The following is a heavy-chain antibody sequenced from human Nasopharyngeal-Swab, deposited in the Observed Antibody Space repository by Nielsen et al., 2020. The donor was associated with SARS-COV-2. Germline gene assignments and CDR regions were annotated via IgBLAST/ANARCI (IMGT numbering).Heavy chain of an antibody. CDR1: GFTFSSYA. V-gene: IGHV3-21*05. CDR2: ISSSSSYT. J-gene: IGHJ4*02. Sequence: GGFLRLSCAASGFTFSSYAMSWVRQAPGKGLEWVSYISSSSSYTNYADSVKGRFTISRDNSKNTLYLQMNSLRVEDTAVYYCVKHQGSSSDQWGQGTLVTVSS. CDR3: VKHQGSSSDQ.